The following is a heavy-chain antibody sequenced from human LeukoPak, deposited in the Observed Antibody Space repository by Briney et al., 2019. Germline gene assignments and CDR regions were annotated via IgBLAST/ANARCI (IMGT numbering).Heavy chain of an antibody. CDR2: ISYSGST. J-gene: IGHJ4*02. V-gene: IGHV4-59*13. CDR1: GGSISSFY. CDR3: ARGGPGSGWHYYLDY. Sequence: PSETLPLTCTVSGGSISSFYWSWIRQPPGQGLEWIGFISYSGSTNYNPSLRGRVTISVDTSKNQFSLNLSSVTGADTAVYYCARGGPGSGWHYYLDYWGQGTLVTVSS. D-gene: IGHD3-22*01.